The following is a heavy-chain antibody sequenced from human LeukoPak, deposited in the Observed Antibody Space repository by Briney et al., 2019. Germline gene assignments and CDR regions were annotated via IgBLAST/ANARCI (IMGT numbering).Heavy chain of an antibody. Sequence: PSGTLFLTCAVSGGSISSKNWWSWVRQPPGKGLEWIGEINHSGSTNYNPSLKSRVTISVDTSKNQFSLKLSSVTAADTAVYYCANQGRFLEWLFSIWGQGTMVTVSS. CDR2: INHSGST. D-gene: IGHD3-3*01. J-gene: IGHJ3*02. V-gene: IGHV4-4*02. CDR3: ANQGRFLEWLFSI. CDR1: GGSISSKNW.